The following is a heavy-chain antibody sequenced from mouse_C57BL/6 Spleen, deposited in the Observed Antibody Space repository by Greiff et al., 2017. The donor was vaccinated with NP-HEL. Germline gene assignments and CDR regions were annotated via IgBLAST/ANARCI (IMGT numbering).Heavy chain of an antibody. CDR1: GYTFTDYY. Sequence: VQLQQSGPELVKPGASVKISCKASGYTFTDYYMNWVKQSHGKSLEWIGDINPNNGGTSYNQKFKGKATLTVDKSSSTAYMELRSLTSEDSAVYYCAENYGLAWFAYWGQGTLVTVSA. CDR3: AENYGLAWFAY. CDR2: INPNNGGT. V-gene: IGHV1-26*01. J-gene: IGHJ3*01. D-gene: IGHD2-2*01.